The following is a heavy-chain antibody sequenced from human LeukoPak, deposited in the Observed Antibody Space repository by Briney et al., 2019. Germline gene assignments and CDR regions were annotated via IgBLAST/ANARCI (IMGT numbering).Heavy chain of an antibody. D-gene: IGHD6-13*01. V-gene: IGHV1-8*01. CDR3: AILSYSSSWYDWNDAFDI. CDR1: GYTFTSYD. J-gene: IGHJ3*02. Sequence: ASVKVSCKASGYTFTSYDINWVRQATEQGLEWMGWMNPNSGNTGYAQKFQGRVTMTRNTSISTAYMELSSLRSEDTAVYYCAILSYSSSWYDWNDAFDIWGQGTMVTVSS. CDR2: MNPNSGNT.